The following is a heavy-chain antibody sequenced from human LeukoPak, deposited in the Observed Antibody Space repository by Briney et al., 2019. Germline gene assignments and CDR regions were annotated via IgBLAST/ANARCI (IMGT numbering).Heavy chain of an antibody. CDR3: AREGVGATMDY. Sequence: SVKVSCKASGGTFSSYAIGWVRQAPGQGLEWMGGIIPIFGTANYAQKFQGRVTITTDESTSTAYMELSSLRSEDTAVYYCAREGVGATMDYWGQGTLVTVSS. CDR2: IIPIFGTA. D-gene: IGHD1-26*01. J-gene: IGHJ4*02. V-gene: IGHV1-69*05. CDR1: GGTFSSYA.